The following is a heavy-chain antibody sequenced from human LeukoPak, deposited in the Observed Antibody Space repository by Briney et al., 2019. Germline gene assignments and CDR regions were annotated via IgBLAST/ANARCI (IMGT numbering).Heavy chain of an antibody. CDR1: GYTFTGYY. D-gene: IGHD3-10*01. V-gene: IGHV1-2*02. J-gene: IGHJ3*02. CDR2: INPNSGGT. CDR3: ARTRISGPSLLWFGDDAFDI. Sequence: GASVKVSCKASGYTFTGYYMHWVRQAPGQGLEWMGWINPNSGGTNYAQKFQGRVTMTRDTSISTAYMELSRLRSDDTAVYYCARTRISGPSLLWFGDDAFDIWGQGTMVTVSS.